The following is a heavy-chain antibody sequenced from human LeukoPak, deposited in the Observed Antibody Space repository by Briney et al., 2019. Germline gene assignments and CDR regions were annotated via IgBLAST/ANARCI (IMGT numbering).Heavy chain of an antibody. CDR1: GGTFNTYS. J-gene: IGHJ3*02. V-gene: IGHV1-69*13. D-gene: IGHD1-14*01. CDR2: IIPIFGTA. CDR3: AYRKEDAFDI. Sequence: GASVKVSCKASGGTFNTYSISWVRQAPGQGLEWMGGIIPIFGTANYAQKFQGRVTITADESTSTAYMELSSLRSEDTAVYYCAYRKEDAFDIWGQGTMVTVSS.